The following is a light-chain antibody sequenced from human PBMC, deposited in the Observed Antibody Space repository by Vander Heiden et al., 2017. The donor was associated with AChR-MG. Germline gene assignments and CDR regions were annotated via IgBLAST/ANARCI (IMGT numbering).Light chain of an antibody. V-gene: IGLV1-44*01. Sequence: QSVLTQPPSASGPPGQRVTTPCSGSSSNVGSNTVTWYQQLPGTAPKLLIYSNTQRPSGVPDRFSGSKSGTSASLAISGLQSEDEADYYCAAWDDSLNGHVFGGGTKLTVL. CDR1: SSNVGSNT. J-gene: IGLJ3*02. CDR3: AAWDDSLNGHV. CDR2: SNT.